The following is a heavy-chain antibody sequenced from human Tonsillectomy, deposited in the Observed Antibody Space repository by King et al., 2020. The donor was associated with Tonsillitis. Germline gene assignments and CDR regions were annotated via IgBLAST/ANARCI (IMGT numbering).Heavy chain of an antibody. CDR1: GFTFSSFW. CDR2: IKRDGSQT. J-gene: IGHJ4*02. V-gene: IGHV3-7*01. CDR3: ARDAVLGAFGVGAMSN. D-gene: IGHD1-26*01. Sequence: VQLVESGGGLVQPGGSLRLSCAASGFTFSSFWMHWVRQAPGRGLEWVANIKRDGSQTHYLDSVRGRFTISRDNAKNSLHLQMNSLTEEDTAVYYCARDAVLGAFGVGAMSNWGQGTLVTVSS.